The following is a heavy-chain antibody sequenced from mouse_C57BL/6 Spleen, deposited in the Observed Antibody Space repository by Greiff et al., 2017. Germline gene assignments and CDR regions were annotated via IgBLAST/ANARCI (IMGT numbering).Heavy chain of an antibody. Sequence: QVQLQQPGAELVKPGASVKMSCKASGYTFTSYWITWVKQRPGQGLEWIGDIYHGSGSTNYNEKFKSKATLTVDTSSSTAYMQLSSLTSEDSAVYYGARPPGSSYDWYFDVWGTGTTVTVSS. CDR2: IYHGSGST. J-gene: IGHJ1*03. CDR1: GYTFTSYW. CDR3: ARPPGSSYDWYFDV. D-gene: IGHD1-1*01. V-gene: IGHV1-55*01.